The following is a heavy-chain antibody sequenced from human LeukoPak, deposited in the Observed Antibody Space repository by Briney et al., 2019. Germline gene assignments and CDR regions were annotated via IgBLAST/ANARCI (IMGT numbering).Heavy chain of an antibody. D-gene: IGHD3-3*01. V-gene: IGHV4-39*01. CDR1: GGSISSSSYY. CDR3: TTYYDFWSGYYPFDY. CDR2: IYYSGST. Sequence: PSETLSLTCTVSGGSISSSSYYWGWIRQPPGEGLEWIGSIYYSGSTYYNPSLKSRVTISVDTSKNQFSLKLSSVTAADTAVYYCTTYYDFWSGYYPFDYWGQGTLVTVSS. J-gene: IGHJ4*02.